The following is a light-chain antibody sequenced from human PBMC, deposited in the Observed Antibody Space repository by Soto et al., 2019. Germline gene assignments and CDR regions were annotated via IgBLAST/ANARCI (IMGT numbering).Light chain of an antibody. CDR2: AAS. Sequence: IQMTQSPSSLSASVGDTVTITCRASQGIRNDLGWYQQKPGKAPKLLIYAASTLQSGVPSRFSGSGSGTDFTLTISCLQSEDFATYYCQQYNSYWTFGQGTKVDIK. CDR3: QQYNSYWT. CDR1: QGIRND. V-gene: IGKV1-17*01. J-gene: IGKJ1*01.